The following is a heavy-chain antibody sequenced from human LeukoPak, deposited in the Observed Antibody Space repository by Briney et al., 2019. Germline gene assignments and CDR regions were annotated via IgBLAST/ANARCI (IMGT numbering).Heavy chain of an antibody. J-gene: IGHJ6*02. CDR3: TTVEGDSPDYYYGMDV. V-gene: IGHV3-15*01. CDR1: GFTFSNAW. Sequence: GGSLRLSCAASGFTFSNAWLSWVRQAPGKGLEWVGRIKSKTDGGTTDYAAPVKGRLTISRDDSKNTLYLQMNSLKIEDTAVYYCTTVEGDSPDYYYGMDVWGQGTTVTVSS. CDR2: IKSKTDGGTT. D-gene: IGHD3-16*01.